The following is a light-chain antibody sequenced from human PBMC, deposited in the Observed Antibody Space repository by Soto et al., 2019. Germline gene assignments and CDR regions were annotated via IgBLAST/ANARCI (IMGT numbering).Light chain of an antibody. Sequence: QSVLTQPASVSGSPGQSITISCTGTSRDVGGYNYVSWYHQHPGKAPKLMIYEVSNRPSGASNRFSGSKSGKTASLTISGLQAEDEGDYYCSSYTGSSTLLFGGGTKVTVL. CDR3: SSYTGSSTLL. CDR2: EVS. V-gene: IGLV2-14*01. CDR1: SRDVGGYNY. J-gene: IGLJ2*01.